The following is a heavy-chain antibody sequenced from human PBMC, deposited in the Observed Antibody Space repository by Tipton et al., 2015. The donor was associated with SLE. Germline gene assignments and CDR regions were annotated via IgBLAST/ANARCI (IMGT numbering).Heavy chain of an antibody. D-gene: IGHD3-3*01. Sequence: GLVKPSETLSLTCTVSGYSISSGYYWGWIRQPPGKGLEWIGSIYHSGSTYYNPSLKSRVTISVDTSKYQFSLKLSSVTAADTAVYYCARVRDYDFWSGYYGGGYFDYWGQGTLVTVSS. V-gene: IGHV4-38-2*02. CDR2: IYHSGST. CDR3: ARVRDYDFWSGYYGGGYFDY. CDR1: GYSISSGYY. J-gene: IGHJ4*02.